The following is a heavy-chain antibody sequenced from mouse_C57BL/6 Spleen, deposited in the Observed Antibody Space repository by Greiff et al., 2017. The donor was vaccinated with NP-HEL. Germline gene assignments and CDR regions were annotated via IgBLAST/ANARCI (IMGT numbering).Heavy chain of an antibody. J-gene: IGHJ4*01. CDR1: GYTFTSYW. CDR3: AHYGSRNYYAMDY. V-gene: IGHV1-74*01. Sequence: VKLQQPGAELVKPGASVKVSCKASGYTFTSYWMHWVKQRPGQGLEWIGRIHPSDSDTNYDQKFKGKATLTVDKSSSTAYMQLSSLTSEDSAVYYCAHYGSRNYYAMDYWGQGTSVTVSS. CDR2: IHPSDSDT. D-gene: IGHD1-1*01.